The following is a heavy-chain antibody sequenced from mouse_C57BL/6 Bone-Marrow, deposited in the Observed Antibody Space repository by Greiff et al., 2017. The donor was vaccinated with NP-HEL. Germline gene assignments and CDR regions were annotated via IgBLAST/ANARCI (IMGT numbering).Heavy chain of an antibody. CDR3: AVYYYGSSSIYAMDY. J-gene: IGHJ4*01. CDR1: GYTFTDYN. Sequence: VQLQQSGPELVKPGASVKIPCKASGYTFTDYNMDWVKQSHGKSLEWIGDINPNNGGTIYNQKFKGKATLTVDKSSSTAYMELRSLTSEDTAVYYCAVYYYGSSSIYAMDYWGQGTSVTVSS. D-gene: IGHD1-1*01. CDR2: INPNNGGT. V-gene: IGHV1-18*01.